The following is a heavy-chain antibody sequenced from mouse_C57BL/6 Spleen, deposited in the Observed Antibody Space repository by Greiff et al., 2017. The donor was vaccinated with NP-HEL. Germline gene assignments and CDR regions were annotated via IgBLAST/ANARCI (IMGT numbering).Heavy chain of an antibody. V-gene: IGHV1-4*01. CDR3: ARSINHGYYNDFDY. Sequence: VQLQQSGAELARPGASVKMSCKASGYTFTSYTMHWVNQRPGQGLEWIGYINPSSGYTKYNQKFKDKATLTADKSSSTDYMQLSSLTSEVSAVYYCARSINHGYYNDFDYWGQGTTLTDSS. J-gene: IGHJ2*01. D-gene: IGHD2-3*01. CDR1: GYTFTSYT. CDR2: INPSSGYT.